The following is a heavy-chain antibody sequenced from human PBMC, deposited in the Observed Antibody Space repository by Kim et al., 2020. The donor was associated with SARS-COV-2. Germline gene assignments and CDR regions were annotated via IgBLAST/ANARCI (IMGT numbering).Heavy chain of an antibody. V-gene: IGHV1-69*13. Sequence: SVKVSCKASGGTFSSYAISWVRQAPGQGLEWMGGIIPIFGTANYAQKFQGRVTITADESTSTAYMELSSLRSEDTAVYYCARGMGDGYNLPFDYWGQGTLVTVSS. CDR1: GGTFSSYA. J-gene: IGHJ4*02. CDR2: IIPIFGTA. D-gene: IGHD2-21*01. CDR3: ARGMGDGYNLPFDY.